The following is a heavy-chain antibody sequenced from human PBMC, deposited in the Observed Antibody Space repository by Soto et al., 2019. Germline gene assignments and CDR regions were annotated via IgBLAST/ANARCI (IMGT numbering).Heavy chain of an antibody. CDR3: ARGRDGYNYDFDY. Sequence: SETLSLTCTVSGGSISSYYWSWIRQPPGKGLEWIGYIYYSGSTNYNPSLKSRVTISVDTSKNQFSLKLSSVTAADTAVYYCARGRDGYNYDFDYWGQGTLVTVSS. CDR1: GGSISSYY. J-gene: IGHJ4*02. V-gene: IGHV4-59*01. D-gene: IGHD5-12*01. CDR2: IYYSGST.